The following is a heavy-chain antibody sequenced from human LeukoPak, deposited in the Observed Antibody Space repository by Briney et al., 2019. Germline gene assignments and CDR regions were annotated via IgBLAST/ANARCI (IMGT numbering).Heavy chain of an antibody. CDR3: ARDGLDYGEFWGLRGLDYFDY. CDR1: GFTFSSYW. V-gene: IGHV3-7*01. J-gene: IGHJ4*02. CDR2: IKQDGSEK. Sequence: GGSLRLSCAASGFTFSSYWMSWVRQAPGKGLEWVANIKQDGSEKYYVDSVKGRFTISRDNAKNSLYLQMNSLRAEDTAVYYCARDGLDYGEFWGLRGLDYFDYWGQETPVTVSS. D-gene: IGHD4-17*01.